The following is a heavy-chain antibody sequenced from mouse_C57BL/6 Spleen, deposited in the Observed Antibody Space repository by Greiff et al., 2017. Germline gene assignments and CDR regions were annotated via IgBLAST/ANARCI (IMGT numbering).Heavy chain of an antibody. CDR3: VSSYAMDY. J-gene: IGHJ4*01. CDR2: IRSKSNNYAT. Sequence: EVKVVESGGGLVQPKGSLKLSCAASGFSFNTYAMNWVRQAPGKGLEWVARIRSKSNNYATYYADSVKDRFTISRDDSESMLYLQMNNLRTEETAKYYCVSSYAMDYWGQGTSVTVSS. CDR1: GFSFNTYA. V-gene: IGHV10-1*01.